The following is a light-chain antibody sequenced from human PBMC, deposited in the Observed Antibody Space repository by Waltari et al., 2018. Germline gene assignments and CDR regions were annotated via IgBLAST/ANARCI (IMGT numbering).Light chain of an antibody. Sequence: RAGKGIRRWLAWYPHQPEPAPRLLISEASTLEGGVPSRFSGSGSESEFTLTINGLQPGDFATYYCQQFLNYPYTFGQGTKVEI. V-gene: IGKV1-5*03. CDR2: EAS. CDR1: KGIRRW. J-gene: IGKJ2*01. CDR3: QQFLNYPYT.